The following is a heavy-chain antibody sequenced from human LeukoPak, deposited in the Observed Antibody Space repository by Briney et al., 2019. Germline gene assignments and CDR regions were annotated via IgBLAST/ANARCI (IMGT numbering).Heavy chain of an antibody. V-gene: IGHV3-23*01. CDR3: AKDHLDWGSSFDF. J-gene: IGHJ4*02. CDR1: RFTFSSYV. D-gene: IGHD3-9*01. Sequence: GGALRLSCVPSRFTFSSYVMNWVRQPPGEGPEWVSAITGSGGSTHSADSVKGRFTISRDSSKNTLYLQMNNLRAEDTAVYYCAKDHLDWGSSFDFWGQGTLVTVSS. CDR2: ITGSGGST.